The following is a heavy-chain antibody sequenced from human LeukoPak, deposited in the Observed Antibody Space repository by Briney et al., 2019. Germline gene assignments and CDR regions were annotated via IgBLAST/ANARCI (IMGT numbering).Heavy chain of an antibody. CDR1: GYTFIDYG. Sequence: ASVKVSCKASGYTFIDYGITWVRQAPGQGLEWMGWISIYNDNTNYAQKLQGRVTMTTDTSTSTAYMELRSLRSDDTAVYYCARDATFSWTFGGVISDYWGQGILVTVSS. J-gene: IGHJ4*02. V-gene: IGHV1-18*01. CDR3: ARDATFSWTFGGVISDY. CDR2: ISIYNDNT. D-gene: IGHD3-16*01.